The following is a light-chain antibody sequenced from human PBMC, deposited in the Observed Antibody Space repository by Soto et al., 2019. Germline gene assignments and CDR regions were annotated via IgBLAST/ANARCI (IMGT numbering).Light chain of an antibody. CDR3: QQYGSSGT. Sequence: PGERATLSCRASRTVDGNYLAWYHQKPGQAPRLLIYGASNRATGTPDRFSGSGSGTDFTLTISRLEPEDFAVYYCQQYGSSGTFGQGTKVDIK. J-gene: IGKJ1*01. CDR1: RTVDGNY. V-gene: IGKV3-20*01. CDR2: GAS.